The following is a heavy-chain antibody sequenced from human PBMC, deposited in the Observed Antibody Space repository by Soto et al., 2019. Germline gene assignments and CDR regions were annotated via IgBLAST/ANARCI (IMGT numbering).Heavy chain of an antibody. CDR1: GFMFSGHG. CDR3: AKNGGPFLEWLPERGYFDY. J-gene: IGHJ4*02. Sequence: GGSLRLSCAASGFMFSGHGINWVRQGPGKGLEWVAVISYDGSNKYYGDSVKGRFTISRDNSKNTLYLQMNNLGPEDTAVYYCAKNGGPFLEWLPERGYFDYWGQGTLVTVSS. V-gene: IGHV3-30*18. CDR2: ISYDGSNK. D-gene: IGHD3-3*01.